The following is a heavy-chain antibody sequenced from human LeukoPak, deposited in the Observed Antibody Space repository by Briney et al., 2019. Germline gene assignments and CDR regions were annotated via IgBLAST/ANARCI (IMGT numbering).Heavy chain of an antibody. CDR3: ATADYGDWFDP. V-gene: IGHV4-38-2*01. D-gene: IGHD4-17*01. CDR2: IYHSGST. J-gene: IGHJ5*02. CDR1: GYSISSGYY. Sequence: SETLSLTCAVSGYSISSGYYWGWIRQPPGKGLEWIGSIYHSGSTNYNPSLKSRVTISVDTSKNQFSLKLSSVTAADTAVYYCATADYGDWFDPWGQGTLVTVSS.